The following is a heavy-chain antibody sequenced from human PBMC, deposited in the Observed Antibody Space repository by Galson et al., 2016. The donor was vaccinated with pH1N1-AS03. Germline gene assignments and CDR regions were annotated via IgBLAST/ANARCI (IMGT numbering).Heavy chain of an antibody. Sequence: QSGAEVKKPGESLRISCKGSGYSFPSYWVSWVRQMPGKGLEWMGRSDPRDSYTNYSPSFQGPVTVSAGKSISTAYLQWSSLKASDTALYYCARHRESPLYYYGMDVWGQGTTVTVSS. D-gene: IGHD3-10*01. J-gene: IGHJ6*02. CDR3: ARHRESPLYYYGMDV. CDR2: SDPRDSYT. CDR1: GYSFPSYW. V-gene: IGHV5-10-1*01.